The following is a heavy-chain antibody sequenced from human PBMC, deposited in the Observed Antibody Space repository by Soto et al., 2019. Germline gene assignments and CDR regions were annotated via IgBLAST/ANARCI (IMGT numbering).Heavy chain of an antibody. Sequence: ASVKVSCKASGYTFTSYDINWVRQATGQGLEWMGWMNPNSGNTGYAQKFQGRVTMTRNTSISTAYMELSSLGSEDTAVYYCARGWSILTGYYYYYYYGMDVWGQGTTVTVSS. D-gene: IGHD3-9*01. CDR2: MNPNSGNT. CDR1: GYTFTSYD. V-gene: IGHV1-8*01. J-gene: IGHJ6*02. CDR3: ARGWSILTGYYYYYYYGMDV.